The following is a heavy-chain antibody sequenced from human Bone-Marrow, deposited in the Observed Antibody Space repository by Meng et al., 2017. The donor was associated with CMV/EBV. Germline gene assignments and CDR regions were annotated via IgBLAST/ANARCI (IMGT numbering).Heavy chain of an antibody. CDR1: GYSISSGHY. J-gene: IGHJ6*02. D-gene: IGHD2-2*01. Sequence: SETLSLTCTVSGYSISSGHYWGWIRQPPGKGLEWIGSIYHSGSTYYNPSLKSRVTISVDTSKNQFSLKLSSVTAADTAVYYCARGRGYCSSTSCYYYYGMDVWGQGTTVTVSS. V-gene: IGHV4-38-2*02. CDR3: ARGRGYCSSTSCYYYYGMDV. CDR2: IYHSGST.